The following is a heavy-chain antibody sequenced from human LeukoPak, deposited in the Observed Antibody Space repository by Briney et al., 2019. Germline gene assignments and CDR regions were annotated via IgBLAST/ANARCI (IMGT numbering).Heavy chain of an antibody. V-gene: IGHV3-23*01. D-gene: IGHD6-19*01. J-gene: IGHJ4*02. CDR1: GFTFSSYA. CDR3: ARSAVAPQIFDY. CDR2: ITGSGGST. Sequence: GGSLRLSCAASGFTFSSYAMSWVRQAPGKGLEWVSAITGSGGSTYYADSVKGRFAISRDNSKNTLYLQMNSLRAEDTAVYYCARSAVAPQIFDYWGQGTLVTVSS.